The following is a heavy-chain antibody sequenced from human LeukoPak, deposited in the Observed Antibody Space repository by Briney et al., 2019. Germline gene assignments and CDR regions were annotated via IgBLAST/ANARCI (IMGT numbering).Heavy chain of an antibody. CDR1: GGSISSGGYY. CDR3: AREYVDHFDY. J-gene: IGHJ4*02. V-gene: IGHV4-31*03. CDR2: IYYSGST. D-gene: IGHD3-16*01. Sequence: SETLSLTCTVSGGSISSGGYYWSWIRLHPGKGLEWIGYIYYSGSTYYNPSLKSRVTISVDTSKNQFSLKLSSVTAADTAVYYCAREYVDHFDYWGQGTLVTVSS.